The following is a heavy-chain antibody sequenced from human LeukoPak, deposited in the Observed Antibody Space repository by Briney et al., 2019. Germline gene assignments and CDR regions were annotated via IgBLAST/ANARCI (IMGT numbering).Heavy chain of an antibody. CDR2: ISGSGDIT. J-gene: IGHJ4*02. Sequence: GGSLRLSCAASGFTFSSSFMAWVRQAPGKGLDWVSEISGSGDITYYPDPVKGRFTISRDNSKDTLYLEMNRLRVEDTAVCYCAKELHGGRTFEYGGQGTLVTVSS. D-gene: IGHD1-1*01. V-gene: IGHV3-23*01. CDR3: AKELHGGRTFEY. CDR1: GFTFSSSF.